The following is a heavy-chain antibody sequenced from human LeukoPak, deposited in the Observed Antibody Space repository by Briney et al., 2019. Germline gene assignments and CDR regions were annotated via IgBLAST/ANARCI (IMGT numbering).Heavy chain of an antibody. CDR2: IGSNGDST. CDR1: GFIFSNYA. V-gene: IGHV3-64*01. J-gene: IGHJ4*02. D-gene: IGHD1-26*01. CDR3: ARFSAATDDC. Sequence: GGSLRLSCAASGFIFSNYAMHWVRQAPGKGLEYVSAIGSNGDSTYYANSVKGRFTVSRDNSKNTLYLQMGSLRAEDMAVYYCARFSAATDDCWGQGTLVTVSS.